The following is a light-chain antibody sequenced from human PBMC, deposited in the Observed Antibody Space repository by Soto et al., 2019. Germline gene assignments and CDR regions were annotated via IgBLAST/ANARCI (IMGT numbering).Light chain of an antibody. V-gene: IGKV3-11*01. CDR2: DAS. CDR3: QQRSNWPPIT. Sequence: EIVLAQARETLSLSPGERDTLSCRASQSVSSYLAWYQKKPGQAPRLLXYDASNRATGIPARFSGSGSGTDFTLTISSLEPEDFAVYYCQQRSNWPPITFGQGTRLEIK. CDR1: QSVSSY. J-gene: IGKJ5*01.